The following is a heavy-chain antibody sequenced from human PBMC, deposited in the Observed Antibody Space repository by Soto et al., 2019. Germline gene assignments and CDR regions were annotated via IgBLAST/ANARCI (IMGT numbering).Heavy chain of an antibody. CDR1: GGSISSFY. D-gene: IGHD2-15*01. CDR2: IYYSGST. J-gene: IGHJ3*02. V-gene: IGHV4-59*01. Sequence: PSQTLSLTCTASGGSISSFYWSWIRQPPGKGLEWIGYIYYSGSTNYNPSLKSRVTISVDTSKNQFSLKLSSVTAADTAVYYCARDSKGYCSGGSCYSDYAFDIWGQGTMVTVSS. CDR3: ARDSKGYCSGGSCYSDYAFDI.